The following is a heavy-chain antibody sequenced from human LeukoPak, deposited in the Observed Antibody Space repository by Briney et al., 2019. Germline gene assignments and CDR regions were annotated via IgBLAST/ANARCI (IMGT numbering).Heavy chain of an antibody. Sequence: PGRSLRLSCAASGFTFDDYAMHWVRQAPGKGLEWVSGISWNSGSIGYADSVKGRFTISRDNAKNSLYLQMNSLRAEDTAVYYCARVFSRVFDIWGQGTMVTVSS. J-gene: IGHJ3*02. V-gene: IGHV3-9*01. CDR3: ARVFSRVFDI. CDR1: GFTFDDYA. CDR2: ISWNSGSI.